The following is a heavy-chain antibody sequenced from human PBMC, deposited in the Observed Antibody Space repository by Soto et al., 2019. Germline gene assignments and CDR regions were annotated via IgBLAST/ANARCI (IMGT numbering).Heavy chain of an antibody. CDR3: AYFYQYGVVVPAAMGSYFDY. D-gene: IGHD2-2*01. V-gene: IGHV3-30*03. CDR1: GFTFSSYG. Sequence: PGGSLRLSCATSGFTFSSYGMHWVRQAPRKGLEWVAVISYDGSNKYYADSVKGRFTISRDNSKNTLYLQMNSLRAEDTAVYYCAYFYQYGVVVPAAMGSYFDYWGQGTLVTVSS. J-gene: IGHJ4*02. CDR2: ISYDGSNK.